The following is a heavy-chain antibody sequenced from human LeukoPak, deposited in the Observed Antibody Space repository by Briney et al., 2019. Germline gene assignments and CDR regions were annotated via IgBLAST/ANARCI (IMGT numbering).Heavy chain of an antibody. D-gene: IGHD1-1*01. Sequence: GASVKVSCKASGYTFISYGISWVRQAPGQGLQWMGWISTYNGNTNYAQTLQGRVTITADESTSTAYMELSSLRAEDTAVYYCARDPSGSDNWNGSPNDYWGQGTLVTVSS. V-gene: IGHV1-18*01. CDR3: ARDPSGSDNWNGSPNDY. CDR1: GYTFISYG. CDR2: ISTYNGNT. J-gene: IGHJ4*02.